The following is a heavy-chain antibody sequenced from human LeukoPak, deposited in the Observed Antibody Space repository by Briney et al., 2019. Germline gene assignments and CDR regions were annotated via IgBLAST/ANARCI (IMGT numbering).Heavy chain of an antibody. Sequence: GGSLRLSCAASGFTFSSYAMSWVRQAPGKGLEWVSAISGSGGSTYYANSVKGRFTISRDNSKNTLYLQMNSLRAEDTAVYYCAKAAAVGPEDYGGNRKPPIYYYYYMDVWGKGTTVTVSS. V-gene: IGHV3-23*01. J-gene: IGHJ6*03. CDR2: ISGSGGST. D-gene: IGHD4-23*01. CDR1: GFTFSSYA. CDR3: AKAAAVGPEDYGGNRKPPIYYYYYMDV.